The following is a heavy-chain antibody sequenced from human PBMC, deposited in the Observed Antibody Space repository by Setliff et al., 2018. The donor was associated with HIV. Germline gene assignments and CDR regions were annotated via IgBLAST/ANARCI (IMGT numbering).Heavy chain of an antibody. J-gene: IGHJ5*02. Sequence: SVKVSCKASGGTFSSYAISWVRQAPGQGLEWMGGIIPILGIANYAQKFQGRVTITADKSTSTAYMELRSLRSDDTAVYYCARIGIAAAGTPFDPWGQGTLVTVSS. V-gene: IGHV1-69*10. CDR1: GGTFSSYA. CDR3: ARIGIAAAGTPFDP. CDR2: IIPILGIA. D-gene: IGHD6-13*01.